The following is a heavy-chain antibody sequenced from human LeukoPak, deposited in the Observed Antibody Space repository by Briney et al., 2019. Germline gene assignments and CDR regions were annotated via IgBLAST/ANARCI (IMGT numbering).Heavy chain of an antibody. CDR2: IRYDGSNK. Sequence: GGSLRLSCAASGFTFSSYGMHWVRQAPGKGLEWVAFIRYDGSNKYYADSVKGRFTISRDNSKNTLYLQMNSLRAEDTAVYCCARDPQAFYDFWSGYGYYFDYWGQGTLVTVSS. J-gene: IGHJ4*02. CDR1: GFTFSSYG. D-gene: IGHD3-3*01. CDR3: ARDPQAFYDFWSGYGYYFDY. V-gene: IGHV3-30*02.